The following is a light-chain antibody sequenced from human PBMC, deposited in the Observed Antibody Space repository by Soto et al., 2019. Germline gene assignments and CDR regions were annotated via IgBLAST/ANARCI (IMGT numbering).Light chain of an antibody. Sequence: QSVLTQPPSASGTPGQRVTISCSGSNSNSGSNTVTWYQQLPGTAPILLIYSNNQRSSGVPDRFSGSRSGTSGSLAISGLQSEDEADYYCATWDDRLNGYVFGSGTKLTVL. V-gene: IGLV1-44*01. CDR1: NSNSGSNT. CDR3: ATWDDRLNGYV. CDR2: SNN. J-gene: IGLJ1*01.